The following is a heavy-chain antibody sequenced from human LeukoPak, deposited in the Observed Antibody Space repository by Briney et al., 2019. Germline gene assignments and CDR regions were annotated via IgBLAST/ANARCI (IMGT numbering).Heavy chain of an antibody. V-gene: IGHV3-15*01. CDR3: TTLFYYDASDY. Sequence: GGSLRLSCAAPGFTFTNAWMSWVRQAPGKGLEWVGRIKSTTNGGTTDYAAPVKGRFTISRDDSKNTLYLQMNSLKTEDTAVYYCTTLFYYDASDYWGQGTLVTVSS. CDR2: IKSTTNGGTT. D-gene: IGHD3-22*01. J-gene: IGHJ4*02. CDR1: GFTFTNAW.